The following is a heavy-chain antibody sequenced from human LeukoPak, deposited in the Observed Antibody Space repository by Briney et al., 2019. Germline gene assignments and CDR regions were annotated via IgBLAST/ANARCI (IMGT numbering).Heavy chain of an antibody. CDR2: INPNSGGT. CDR1: GYTFTGYY. Sequence: ASVKVSCKASGYTFTGYYMHWVRQAPGQGLEWMGWINPNSGGTNYAQKFQGRVTMTRDTSISTAYMELSRLRSDDTAVYYCARGVNLWFGELLTDHWGQGTLVTVSS. J-gene: IGHJ4*02. V-gene: IGHV1-2*02. CDR3: ARGVNLWFGELLTDH. D-gene: IGHD3-10*01.